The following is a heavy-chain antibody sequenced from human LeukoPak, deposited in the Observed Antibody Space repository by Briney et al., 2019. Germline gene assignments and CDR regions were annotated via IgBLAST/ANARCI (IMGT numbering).Heavy chain of an antibody. D-gene: IGHD3-3*01. Sequence: ASVKVSCKASGGTFSSYAINWVRQATGQGLEWMGWMNPNSGNTGYAQKFQGRVTMTRNTSISTAYMELSSLRSEDTAVYYCARGRRITIFGVVISSYYYMDVWGKGTTVTVSS. V-gene: IGHV1-8*02. CDR2: MNPNSGNT. CDR3: ARGRRITIFGVVISSYYYMDV. J-gene: IGHJ6*03. CDR1: GGTFSSYA.